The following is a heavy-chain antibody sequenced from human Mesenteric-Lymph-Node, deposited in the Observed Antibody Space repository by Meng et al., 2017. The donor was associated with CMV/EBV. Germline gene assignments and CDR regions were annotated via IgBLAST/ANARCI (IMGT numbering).Heavy chain of an antibody. D-gene: IGHD2-2*01. V-gene: IGHV4-31*02. CDR2: IYYSGST. CDR3: ARDNHRYCSSTSCPSRLGWFDP. J-gene: IGHJ5*02. Sequence: GYSWSWIRQHPGKGLEWIGYIYYSGSTYYNPSLKSRVTISVDTSKNQFSLKLSSVTAADTAVYYCARDNHRYCSSTSCPSRLGWFDPWGQGTLVTVSS. CDR1: GYS.